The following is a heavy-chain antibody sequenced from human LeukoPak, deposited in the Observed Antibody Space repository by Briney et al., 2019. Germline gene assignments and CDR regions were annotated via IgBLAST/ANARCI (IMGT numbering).Heavy chain of an antibody. CDR2: ISGSGGST. CDR1: GFTFSSYA. J-gene: IGHJ6*02. CDR3: AKVTAPDTAMVAHYYYYGMDV. V-gene: IGHV3-23*01. Sequence: GGSLRLSCAASGFTFSSYAMSWVRQAPGKGLEWVSAISGSGGSTYYADSVKGRFTISRDNSKNTLYLQMNSLRAEDTAVYYCAKVTAPDTAMVAHYYYYGMDVWGQGTTVTVSS. D-gene: IGHD5-18*01.